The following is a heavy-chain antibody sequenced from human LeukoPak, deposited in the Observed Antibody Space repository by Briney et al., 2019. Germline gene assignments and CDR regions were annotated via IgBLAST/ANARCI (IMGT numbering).Heavy chain of an antibody. CDR3: AKGGTVADYDAFHI. Sequence: GGSLRLSCAASGFTFSSFGMHWVRQAPGKGLEWVSAISGSGGSTYYADSVKGRFTFSRDNSKNTLYLQMNSLRAEDTAVYYCAKGGTVADYDAFHIWGQGTMVTVSS. CDR1: GFTFSSFG. J-gene: IGHJ3*02. CDR2: ISGSGGST. D-gene: IGHD6-19*01. V-gene: IGHV3-23*01.